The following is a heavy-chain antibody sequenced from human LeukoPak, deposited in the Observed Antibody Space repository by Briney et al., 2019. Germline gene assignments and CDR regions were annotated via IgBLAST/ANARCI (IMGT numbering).Heavy chain of an antibody. V-gene: IGHV4-39*02. CDR3: ARAARFITVAGGTREFDY. CDR2: IYYSGST. CDR1: GGSISGSSYN. J-gene: IGHJ4*02. D-gene: IGHD6-19*01. Sequence: SDTLSLTCTVSGGSISGSSYNWGWIRQPPGEGLEWIGSIYYSGSTYYNPSLKSRVTISVDTSKNQFSLKLNSVTAADTAVYYCARAARFITVAGGTREFDYWGQGTLVTVSS.